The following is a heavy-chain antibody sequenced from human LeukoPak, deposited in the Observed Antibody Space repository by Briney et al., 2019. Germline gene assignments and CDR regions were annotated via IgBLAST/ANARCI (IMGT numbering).Heavy chain of an antibody. J-gene: IGHJ4*02. CDR2: IYTSGST. CDR3: ARSHYYGSGSYSY. V-gene: IGHV4-61*02. CDR1: GGSISSGSYY. D-gene: IGHD3-10*01. Sequence: SETLSLTRTVSGGSISSGSYYWSWIRQPAGKGLEWIGRIYTSGSTNYNPSLKSRVTMSVDTSKNQFSLKLSSVTAADTAVYYCARSHYYGSGSYSYWGQGTLVTVSS.